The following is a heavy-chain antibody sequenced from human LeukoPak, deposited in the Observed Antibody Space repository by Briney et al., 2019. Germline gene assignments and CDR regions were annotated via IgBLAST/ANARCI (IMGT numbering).Heavy chain of an antibody. J-gene: IGHJ6*03. CDR3: AREIGVFGELSSVYYYYMDV. D-gene: IGHD3-10*02. V-gene: IGHV3-74*01. Sequence: GGSLRLSCAASGFTLSRYWMHWVRQAPGKGLVWVSRINSDGSSTNYADSVKGRFTISRDNAKNTLYLQMNSLRAEDTAVYYCAREIGVFGELSSVYYYYMDVWGKGTTVTVSS. CDR2: INSDGSST. CDR1: GFTLSRYW.